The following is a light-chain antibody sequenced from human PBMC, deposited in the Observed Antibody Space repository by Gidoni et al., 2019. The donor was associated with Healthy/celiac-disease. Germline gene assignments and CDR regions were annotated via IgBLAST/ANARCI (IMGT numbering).Light chain of an antibody. CDR2: WAS. Sequence: DIVMTQSQDSLAVSLGERATINCKSSQSVLYSSNNKNYLAWYQQKPGQPPKLLISWASTRESGVPDRFSGSGSGTDFTLTISSLQAEDVAVYYCQQYYSTPQTFGQGTKLEIK. CDR1: QSVLYSSNNKNY. J-gene: IGKJ2*01. V-gene: IGKV4-1*01. CDR3: QQYYSTPQT.